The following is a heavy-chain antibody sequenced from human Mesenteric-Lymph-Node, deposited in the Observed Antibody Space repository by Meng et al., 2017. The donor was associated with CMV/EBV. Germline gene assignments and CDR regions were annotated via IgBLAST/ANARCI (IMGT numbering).Heavy chain of an antibody. CDR3: VPDIVGTLWFDP. CDR2: ISSSGSTI. J-gene: IGHJ5*02. Sequence: GESLKISCAASGFTFSNYEMNWVRQAPGKGLEWVSYISSSGSTIYYADSVKGRFTISRDNAKNSLYLQMNSLRAEDTAVYYCVPDIVGTLWFDPWGQGTLVTVSS. V-gene: IGHV3-48*03. D-gene: IGHD2-15*01. CDR1: GFTFSNYE.